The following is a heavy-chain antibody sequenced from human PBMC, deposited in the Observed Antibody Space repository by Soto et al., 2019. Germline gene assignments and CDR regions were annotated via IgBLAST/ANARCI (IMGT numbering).Heavy chain of an antibody. D-gene: IGHD1-26*01. CDR1: GYTFISYG. J-gene: IGHJ4*02. CDR2: ISGYNGNT. CDR3: ARDTRGGSYYWGYYFDY. V-gene: IGHV1-18*01. Sequence: QVQLVQSGAEVKKPGASVKVSCKASGYTFISYGISWVRQAPGQGLEWMGWISGYNGNTNYAQKLQGRVTMTTDTSTSTAYMELRSLRSDDTAVYYCARDTRGGSYYWGYYFDYWGQGTLVTVSS.